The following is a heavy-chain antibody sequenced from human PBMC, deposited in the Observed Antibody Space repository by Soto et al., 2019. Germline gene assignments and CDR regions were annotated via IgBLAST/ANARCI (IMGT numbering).Heavy chain of an antibody. V-gene: IGHV3-7*03. J-gene: IGHJ6*02. CDR3: ARDYRNIKGLRLLGQNYYYYGMDV. CDR1: GFTFSSYW. Sequence: EVQLVESGGGLVQPGGSLRLSCAASGFTFSSYWMSWVRQAPGKGLEWVANIKQDGSEKYYVDSVKGRFTISRDNAKNSLYLKMNSLRAEDTAVYYCARDYRNIKGLRLLGQNYYYYGMDVWGQGTTVTVSS. CDR2: IKQDGSEK. D-gene: IGHD5-12*01.